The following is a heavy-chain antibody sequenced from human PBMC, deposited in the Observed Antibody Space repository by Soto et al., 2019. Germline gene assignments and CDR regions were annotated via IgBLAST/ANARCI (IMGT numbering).Heavy chain of an antibody. J-gene: IGHJ4*02. Sequence: EVQLLESGGGLVQPGGSLRLSCAASRFTFSSYGMSWVRQAPGKGLEWVSGISGNGGTIFYADSVKGRFTISRDNSKNTLYLQMNNLTAEDTAVYYCAKRPVWPRFDYWGQGTLVTVSS. CDR1: RFTFSSYG. CDR2: ISGNGGTI. D-gene: IGHD2-8*01. CDR3: AKRPVWPRFDY. V-gene: IGHV3-23*01.